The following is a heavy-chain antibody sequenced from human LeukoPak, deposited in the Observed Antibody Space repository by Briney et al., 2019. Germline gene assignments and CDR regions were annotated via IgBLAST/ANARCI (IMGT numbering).Heavy chain of an antibody. V-gene: IGHV1-46*01. Sequence: GASVKVSCKASGYTFTSYYMHWVRQAPGQGLEWMGIINPSGGSTSYAQKFQGRVTMTRDTSTSTVYMELSRLRSDDTAVYYCAREEERYHPIRLYYYYYYGMDVWGQGTTVSVSS. CDR2: INPSGGST. CDR1: GYTFTSYY. J-gene: IGHJ6*02. D-gene: IGHD1-14*01. CDR3: AREEERYHPIRLYYYYYYGMDV.